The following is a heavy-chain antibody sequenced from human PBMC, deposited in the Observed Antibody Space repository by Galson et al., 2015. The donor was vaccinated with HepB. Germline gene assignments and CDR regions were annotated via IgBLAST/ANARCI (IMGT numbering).Heavy chain of an antibody. D-gene: IGHD2-2*03. Sequence: ETLSLTCSVSGDSINNYYWSWIRQAPGKGLESLGYFSYSGGTKYNPSLKSRVTISVDTSKKQFSLRLTSVTAADTAIYYCAREKGGYCSFTACYDGIDSWGQGILVTVSA. CDR2: FSYSGGT. V-gene: IGHV4-59*01. J-gene: IGHJ4*02. CDR1: GDSINNYY. CDR3: AREKGGYCSFTACYDGIDS.